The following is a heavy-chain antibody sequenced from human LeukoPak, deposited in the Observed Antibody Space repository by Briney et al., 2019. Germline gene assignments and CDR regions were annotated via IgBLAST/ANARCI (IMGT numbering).Heavy chain of an antibody. CDR1: GFTFSSYA. J-gene: IGHJ4*02. D-gene: IGHD6-13*01. V-gene: IGHV3-23*01. Sequence: GGSLRLSCAASGFTFSSYAMSWVRQAPGKGLEWVSAISGSGGSTYYADSVTGRFTISRDNSKNTLYLQMNSLRAEDTAVYYCAKGGSSWYISLTGTFLPDYWGQGTLVTVSS. CDR3: AKGGSSWYISLTGTFLPDY. CDR2: ISGSGGST.